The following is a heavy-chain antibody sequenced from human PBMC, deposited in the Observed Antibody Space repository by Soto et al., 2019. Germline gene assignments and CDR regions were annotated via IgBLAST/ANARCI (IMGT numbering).Heavy chain of an antibody. D-gene: IGHD1-1*01. V-gene: IGHV3-23*01. CDR1: GFTFSSYA. Sequence: GGSLRLSYAASGFTFSSYAMSWVLQAPGKGLEWVSAISGSGGSTYYADSVKGRFTISRDNSKNTLYLQMNSLRAEDTAVYYCAKDSGPGTIFDYWGQGTLVTVSS. CDR2: ISGSGGST. CDR3: AKDSGPGTIFDY. J-gene: IGHJ4*02.